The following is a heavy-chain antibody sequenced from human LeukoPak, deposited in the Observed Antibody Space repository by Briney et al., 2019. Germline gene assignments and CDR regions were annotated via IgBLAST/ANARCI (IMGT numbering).Heavy chain of an antibody. V-gene: IGHV4-34*01. CDR3: ARGVGITIFGVVINDAFDI. J-gene: IGHJ3*02. CDR1: GGSFSGYY. Sequence: PSETLSLTCAVYGGSFSGYYWSWIRQPPGKGLEWIGEINHSGSTNYNPSLKSRVTISVDTSKNQFSLKLSSVTAADTAVYYCARGVGITIFGVVINDAFDIWGQGTMVTVSS. CDR2: INHSGST. D-gene: IGHD3-3*01.